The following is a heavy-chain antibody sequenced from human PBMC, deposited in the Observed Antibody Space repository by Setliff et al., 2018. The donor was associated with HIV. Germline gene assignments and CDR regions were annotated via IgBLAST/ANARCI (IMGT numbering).Heavy chain of an antibody. CDR1: GPPIGIGSYY. Sequence: SETLSLTCTVSGPPIGIGSYYWTWIRQPAGKGLDWIGHMYTTGSTNYNASLKSRVTMSVDTSKNQFSLSLRSVTAADTAFYYCARASVGVPGLYAFDIWGQGTMVTVSS. D-gene: IGHD1-26*01. J-gene: IGHJ3*02. CDR2: MYTTGST. V-gene: IGHV4-61*09. CDR3: ARASVGVPGLYAFDI.